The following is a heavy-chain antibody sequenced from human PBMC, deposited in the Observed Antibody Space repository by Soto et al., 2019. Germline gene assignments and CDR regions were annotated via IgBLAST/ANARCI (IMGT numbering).Heavy chain of an antibody. CDR3: ARVVSPYYDVLTGNWFDP. D-gene: IGHD3-9*01. V-gene: IGHV1-2*02. J-gene: IGHJ5*02. Sequence: QVQLVKSGAEVKEPGASVKVSCKASGYTFTGYYMHWARQAPGQGLEWMGWSKSFNGDTNYAQKFQGRVTLTRDTSISTAYMELSRLKSDDTAVYYCARVVSPYYDVLTGNWFDPWGQGTLVTVSS. CDR2: SKSFNGDT. CDR1: GYTFTGYY.